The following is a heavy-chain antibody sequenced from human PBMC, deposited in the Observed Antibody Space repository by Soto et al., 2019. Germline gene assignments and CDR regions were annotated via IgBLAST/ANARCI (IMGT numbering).Heavy chain of an antibody. CDR3: ARDPFSTRITMVAGWFDP. CDR1: GYTLTGYH. CDR2: INPNSGGT. D-gene: IGHD3-10*01. Sequence: APVKGSCKASGYTLTGYHMHRVRQAPGQRLEWMGWINPNSGGTNYAQKFQGWVTMTRDTSISTAYMELSRLRSDDTAVYYCARDPFSTRITMVAGWFDPWGQGTLVTVSS. J-gene: IGHJ5*02. V-gene: IGHV1-2*04.